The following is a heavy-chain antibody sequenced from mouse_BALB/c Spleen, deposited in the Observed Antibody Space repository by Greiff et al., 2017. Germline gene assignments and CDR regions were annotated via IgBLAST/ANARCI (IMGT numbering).Heavy chain of an antibody. J-gene: IGHJ3*01. V-gene: IGHV5-6-5*01. CDR2: ISSGGST. D-gene: IGHD2-4*01. CDR1: GFTFSSYA. Sequence: EVMLVESGGGLVKPGGSLKLSCAASGFTFSSYAMSWVRQTPEKRLEWVASISSGGSTYYPDSVKGRFTISRDNARNILYLQMSSLRSEDTAMYYCAREVYYDYDDGSWFAYWGQGTLVTVSA. CDR3: AREVYYDYDDGSWFAY.